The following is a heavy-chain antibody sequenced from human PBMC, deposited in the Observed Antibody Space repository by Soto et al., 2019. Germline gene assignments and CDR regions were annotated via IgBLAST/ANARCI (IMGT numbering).Heavy chain of an antibody. J-gene: IGHJ6*02. CDR3: AGGLEAYNNGMEG. D-gene: IGHD1-20*01. Sequence: QVQLGQSGAEVKKAGFSVKVFCKAFGGTFSSYAISWGRQAPGQGLDWMGGFIPILGTANYATKFQGKVTITADEPTSTAYMEPSSLRSDDTAAYYCAGGLEAYNNGMEGWGQGTTVTVSS. CDR2: FIPILGTA. V-gene: IGHV1-69*11. CDR1: GGTFSSYA.